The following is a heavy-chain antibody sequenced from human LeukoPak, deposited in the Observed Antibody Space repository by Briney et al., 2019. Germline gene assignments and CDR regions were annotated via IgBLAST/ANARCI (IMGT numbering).Heavy chain of an antibody. CDR1: GFTFSSYA. V-gene: IGHV3-23*01. J-gene: IGHJ4*02. CDR3: AKDSFSGNSYGYFDH. CDR2: ISGSGGST. D-gene: IGHD5-18*01. Sequence: GGSLRLSCPAYGFTFSSYATSWVRQAPGEGLEWLSAISGSGGSTYYADSVKGRFTISRDNSKNTLYLQMNSLRAEDTVVYYCAKDSFSGNSYGYFDHWGQGILVTVSS.